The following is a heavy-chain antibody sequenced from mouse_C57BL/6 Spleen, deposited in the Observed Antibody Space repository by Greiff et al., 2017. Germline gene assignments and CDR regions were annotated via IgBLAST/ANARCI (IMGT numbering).Heavy chain of an antibody. V-gene: IGHV1-61*01. J-gene: IGHJ4*01. CDR2: IYPSDSET. CDR1: GYTFTSYW. CDR3: ARSNYDYDERHAMDY. Sequence: QVQLQQPGAELVRPGSSVKLSCKASGYTFTSYWMDWVKQRPGQGLEWIGNIYPSDSETHYNQKFKDKATLTVDKSSSTAYMQLSSLTSEDSAVYYCARSNYDYDERHAMDYWGQGTSVTVSS. D-gene: IGHD2-4*01.